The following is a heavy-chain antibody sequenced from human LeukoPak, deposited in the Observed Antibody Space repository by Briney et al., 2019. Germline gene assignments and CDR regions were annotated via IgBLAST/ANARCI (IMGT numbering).Heavy chain of an antibody. CDR1: GFTFSSYS. V-gene: IGHV3-21*01. J-gene: IGHJ4*02. CDR2: ISSSSSYI. CDR3: ARDSKPGEDYDFWSGYYKHFGY. D-gene: IGHD3-3*01. Sequence: GGSLRLSCAASGFTFSSYSMNWVRQAPGKGLEWVSSISSSSSYIYYADSVKGRFTISRDNAKNSLYLQMNSLRAEDTAVYYCARDSKPGEDYDFWSGYYKHFGYWGQGALVTVSS.